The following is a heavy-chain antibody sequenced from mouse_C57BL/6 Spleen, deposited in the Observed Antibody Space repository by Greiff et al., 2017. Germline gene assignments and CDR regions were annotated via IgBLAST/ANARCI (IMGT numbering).Heavy chain of an antibody. D-gene: IGHD1-1*01. Sequence: QVQLQQPGAELVKPGASVKMSCKASGYTFTSYWITWVKQRPGQGLEWIGDIYPGSGSTNYNEKFKSKATLTVDTSSSTAYMQLSSLTSEDSAVYYCARTYYYGSSRYFDVWGTGTTVTVSS. V-gene: IGHV1-55*01. CDR3: ARTYYYGSSRYFDV. J-gene: IGHJ1*03. CDR2: IYPGSGST. CDR1: GYTFTSYW.